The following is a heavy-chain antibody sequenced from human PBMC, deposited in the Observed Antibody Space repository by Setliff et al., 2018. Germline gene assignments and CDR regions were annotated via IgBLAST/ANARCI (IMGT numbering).Heavy chain of an antibody. V-gene: IGHV4-39*07. J-gene: IGHJ6*03. Sequence: ETLSLTCTVSGGSTSSSSYYWGWIRQPPGKGLEWIGSIYYSGSTYYNPSLKSRVTISVDTSKNQFSLKLSSVTAADTAVYYCARDRLLVGARYAMDVWGKGTTVTVSS. CDR1: GGSTSSSSYY. CDR3: ARDRLLVGARYAMDV. D-gene: IGHD1-26*01. CDR2: IYYSGST.